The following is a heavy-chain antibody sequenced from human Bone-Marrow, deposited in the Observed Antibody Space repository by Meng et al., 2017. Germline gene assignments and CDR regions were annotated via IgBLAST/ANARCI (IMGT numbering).Heavy chain of an antibody. CDR3: ARGRGTMPYWYFDL. CDR2: INHSGST. CDR1: GGSFSGYY. V-gene: IGHV4-34*01. J-gene: IGHJ2*01. Sequence: QVQLQQWGAGLLKPSENLSLTCAVYGGSFSGYYWSWIRQPPGKGLEWIGEINHSGSTNYNPSLKSRVTISVDTSKNQFSLKLSSVTAADTAVYYCARGRGTMPYWYFDLWGRGTLVTVSS. D-gene: IGHD2-2*01.